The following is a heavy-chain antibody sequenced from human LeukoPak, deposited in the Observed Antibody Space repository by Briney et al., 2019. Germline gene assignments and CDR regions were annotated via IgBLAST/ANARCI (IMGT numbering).Heavy chain of an antibody. Sequence: SETLSLTCTVSGGSISSYYWSWIRQPPGKGLEWIGYIYYSGSTNYNPSLKSRVTISVDTSKNQFSLKLSSVTAADTAVYYCARAHIVATITGGFDYWGQGTLVTVSP. CDR3: ARAHIVATITGGFDY. D-gene: IGHD5-12*01. J-gene: IGHJ4*02. CDR2: IYYSGST. V-gene: IGHV4-59*01. CDR1: GGSISSYY.